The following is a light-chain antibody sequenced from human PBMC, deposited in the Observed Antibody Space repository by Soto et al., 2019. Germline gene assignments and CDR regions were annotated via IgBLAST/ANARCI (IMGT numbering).Light chain of an antibody. V-gene: IGKV3-20*01. CDR1: QSVSSSY. Sequence: IVLTQSPGTLSLSPWERATLSCRASQSVSSSYLAWYQQKPGQAPRLLIYGASSRATGIPDRFSGSGSGTDFTLTISRLEPEDFAVYYCQQYGSSPPTFGQGTKVDIK. CDR2: GAS. CDR3: QQYGSSPPT. J-gene: IGKJ1*01.